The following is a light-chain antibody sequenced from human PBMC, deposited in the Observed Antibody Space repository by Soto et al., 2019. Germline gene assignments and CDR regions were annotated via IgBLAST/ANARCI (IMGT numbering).Light chain of an antibody. CDR3: QQSYITPRT. V-gene: IGKV1-39*01. CDR2: AAS. Sequence: DIQMTQSPSSLSASVGDRVTITCRASQNINNYLNWYQQDAGKAPKLLIYAASTLHSGDPSRFSGSGSGTEFTLTIIGLQPEDFATYYFQQSYITPRTFGQGNKVEIK. CDR1: QNINNY. J-gene: IGKJ1*01.